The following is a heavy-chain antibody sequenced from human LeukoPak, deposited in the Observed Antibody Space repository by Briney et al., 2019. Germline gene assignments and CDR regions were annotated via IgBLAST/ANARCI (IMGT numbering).Heavy chain of an antibody. D-gene: IGHD3-10*01. CDR1: GYTFTSHY. J-gene: IGHJ4*02. CDR2: INPNSGST. CDR3: ARSEYYGSGSFDY. V-gene: IGHV1-46*01. Sequence: ASMKVSFKGSGYTFTSHYINWVRQAPGQGLEWMGIINPNSGSTDYAQKFRGRVILTRDTSTSTFYMELSSLRSEDTAVYYCARSEYYGSGSFDYWGRGTLVTVSS.